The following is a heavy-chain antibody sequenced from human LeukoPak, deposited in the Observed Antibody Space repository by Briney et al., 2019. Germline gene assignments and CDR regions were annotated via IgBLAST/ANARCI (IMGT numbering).Heavy chain of an antibody. Sequence: SETLSLTCAVYGGSFSGYYWSWIRQPPGKGLEWIGEINHSGSTNYNPSLKSRVTISVDTSKNQFSLKLSSVTAADPVVYYCAGGGGGYGSGSYYKPPYYYYMDVWGKGTTVTVSS. D-gene: IGHD3-10*01. V-gene: IGHV4-34*01. CDR1: GGSFSGYY. CDR3: AGGGGGYGSGSYYKPPYYYYMDV. J-gene: IGHJ6*03. CDR2: INHSGST.